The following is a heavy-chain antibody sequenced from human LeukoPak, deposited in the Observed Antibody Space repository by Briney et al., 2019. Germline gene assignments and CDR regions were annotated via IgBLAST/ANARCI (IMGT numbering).Heavy chain of an antibody. D-gene: IGHD4-11*01. J-gene: IGHJ4*02. V-gene: IGHV3-15*01. CDR3: TAGLGKTDDDS. Sequence: PGGSLRLSCEGSGFIFNNAWMSWIRQAPGKGLEWVGRVRTTAEGETTDYAAPVRGRFTISRDDSKSTVYLQMTSLETEDTAIYYCTAGLGKTDDDSWGQGTPVTVSS. CDR2: VRTTAEGETT. CDR1: GFIFNNAW.